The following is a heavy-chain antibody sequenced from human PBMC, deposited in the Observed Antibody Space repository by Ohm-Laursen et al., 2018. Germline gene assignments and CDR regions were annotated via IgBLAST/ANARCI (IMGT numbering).Heavy chain of an antibody. V-gene: IGHV3-23*01. CDR3: ANRGTLDY. J-gene: IGHJ4*02. CDR2: ISDRGDRS. D-gene: IGHD3-16*01. Sequence: SLRLSCAASGLTFSNDGMYWVRQAPGKGLEWISAISDRGDRSYYADSVKGRFTISRDNSKNTLYLQMSSLRAEDTAIYYCANRGTLDYWGQGSLVTVSS. CDR1: GLTFSNDG.